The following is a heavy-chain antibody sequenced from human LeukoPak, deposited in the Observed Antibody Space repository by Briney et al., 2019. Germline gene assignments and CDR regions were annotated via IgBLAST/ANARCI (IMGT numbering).Heavy chain of an antibody. Sequence: ASVKVSCKASGYTFTSYGISWVRQAPGQGLEWMGWISAYNGNTNYAQKLQGRVTMTTDTSTSTAYMELRSLRSDDTAVYYCAKANIAAPRYYFDYWGQGTLVTVSS. CDR1: GYTFTSYG. CDR2: ISAYNGNT. D-gene: IGHD6-6*01. J-gene: IGHJ4*02. V-gene: IGHV1-18*01. CDR3: AKANIAAPRYYFDY.